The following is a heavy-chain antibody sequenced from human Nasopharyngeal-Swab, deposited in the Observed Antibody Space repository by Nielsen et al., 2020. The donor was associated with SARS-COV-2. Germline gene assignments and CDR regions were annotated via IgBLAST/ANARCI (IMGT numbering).Heavy chain of an antibody. V-gene: IGHV3-30-3*01. CDR1: GFTFSNYA. D-gene: IGHD2-2*02. CDR3: ARGDIVVVPAAIPGRPFDP. CDR2: ISYDGSNK. J-gene: IGHJ5*02. Sequence: GSLRLSRAASGFTFSNYAMHWVRQAPGKGLEWVAVISYDGSNKYYADSVKGRFTISRDNSKNTLYLQMNSLRAEDTAVYYCARGDIVVVPAAIPGRPFDPWGQGTLVTVSS.